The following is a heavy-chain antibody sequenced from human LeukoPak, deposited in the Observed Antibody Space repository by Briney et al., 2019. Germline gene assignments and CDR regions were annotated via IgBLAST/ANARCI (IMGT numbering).Heavy chain of an antibody. CDR3: ASEGSSGWYGRLDY. Sequence: SETLSLTCAVYGGSFSGYYWSWIRQPPGKGLEWIGEINHSGSTNYNPSLKSRVTISVDSSKNQFSLKLTSVTAADTAVYYCASEGSSGWYGRLDYWGQGTLVTVSS. V-gene: IGHV4-34*01. CDR1: GGSFSGYY. D-gene: IGHD6-19*01. J-gene: IGHJ4*02. CDR2: INHSGST.